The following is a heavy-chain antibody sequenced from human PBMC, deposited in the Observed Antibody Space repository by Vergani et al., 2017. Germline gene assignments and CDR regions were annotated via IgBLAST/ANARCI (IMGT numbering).Heavy chain of an antibody. CDR2: MNPNSGNT. D-gene: IGHD3-3*01. CDR1: GYTFTSYD. Sequence: QVQLVLSGAEVKTPGASVKVFCKASGYTFTSYDINWVRQATGQGLEWMGWMNPNSGNTGYAQKFQCRVTMTRNTSISTAYMELSSLRSEDTAVYYCARGGKSYDFWSGYSYYYYMDVWGKGTTVTVSS. CDR3: ARGGKSYDFWSGYSYYYYMDV. V-gene: IGHV1-8*01. J-gene: IGHJ6*03.